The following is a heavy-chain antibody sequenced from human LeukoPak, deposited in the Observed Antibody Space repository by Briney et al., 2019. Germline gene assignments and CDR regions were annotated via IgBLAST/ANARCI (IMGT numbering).Heavy chain of an antibody. CDR2: IIPIFGIA. V-gene: IGHV1-69*04. Sequence: SVTVSFKASGGTFSSYAISWVRQAPGQGLEWMGRIIPIFGIANYAQKFQGRVTITADKSTSTAYMELSSLRSEDTAVYYCARVLATGIDYWGQGTLVTVSS. J-gene: IGHJ4*02. CDR1: GGTFSSYA. D-gene: IGHD2-21*02. CDR3: ARVLATGIDY.